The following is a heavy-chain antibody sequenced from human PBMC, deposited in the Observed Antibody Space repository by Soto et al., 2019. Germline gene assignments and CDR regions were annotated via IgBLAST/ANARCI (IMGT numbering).Heavy chain of an antibody. CDR2: ISAYNGNT. D-gene: IGHD2-2*01. CDR1: GYTFTSYG. CDR3: ARALQAPGCSSTSCQYFDY. J-gene: IGHJ4*02. Sequence: ASVKFSCKASGYTFTSYGISWVRQAPGQGLEWMGWISAYNGNTNYAQKLQGRVTMTTDTSTSTAYMELRSLRSDDTAVYYCARALQAPGCSSTSCQYFDYWGQGTLVTVS. V-gene: IGHV1-18*04.